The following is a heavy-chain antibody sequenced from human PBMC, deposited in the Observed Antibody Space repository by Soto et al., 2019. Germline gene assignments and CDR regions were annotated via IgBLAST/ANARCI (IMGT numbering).Heavy chain of an antibody. CDR1: GGTFSSYA. V-gene: IGHV1-69*13. J-gene: IGHJ6*02. Sequence: SVKVSCKASGGTFSSYAISWVRQAPGQGLEWMGGIIPIFGTANYAQKFQGRVTITADESTSTAYMELSSLRSEDTAVYYCARGGCSSTSCYTAIYYYGMDVWGQGTTVTVSS. CDR3: ARGGCSSTSCYTAIYYYGMDV. CDR2: IIPIFGTA. D-gene: IGHD2-2*02.